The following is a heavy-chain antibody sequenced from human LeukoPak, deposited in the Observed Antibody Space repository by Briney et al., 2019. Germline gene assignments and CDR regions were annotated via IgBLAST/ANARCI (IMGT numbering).Heavy chain of an antibody. V-gene: IGHV1-2*06. D-gene: IGHD6-19*01. CDR3: ARDQARGFISGWLNCFDP. J-gene: IGHJ5*02. CDR2: INPNSGGT. CDR1: GYTFTGYY. Sequence: GASVKVSCKASGYTFTGYYMHWARQAPGQGLEWMGRINPNSGGTNYAQKFQGRVTMTRDTSISTAYMELSRLRSDDTAVYYCARDQARGFISGWLNCFDPWGQGTLVTVSS.